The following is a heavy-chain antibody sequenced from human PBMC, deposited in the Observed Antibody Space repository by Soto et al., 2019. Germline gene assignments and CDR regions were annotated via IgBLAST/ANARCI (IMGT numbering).Heavy chain of an antibody. D-gene: IGHD3-22*01. CDR2: INPSGGST. V-gene: IGHV1-46*01. CDR1: GYTFTSYY. CDR3: ARDLSGDDITMIVVASGFDP. Sequence: ASAKVSCKASGYTFTSYYMNWVRQAPGQGLEWMGIINPSGGSTSYAQKFQGRVTMTRDTSTSTVYMELSSLRSEDTAVYYCARDLSGDDITMIVVASGFDPWGQGTLVTVSS. J-gene: IGHJ5*02.